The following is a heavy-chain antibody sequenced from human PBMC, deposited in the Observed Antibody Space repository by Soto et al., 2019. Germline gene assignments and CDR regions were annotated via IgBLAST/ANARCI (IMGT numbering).Heavy chain of an antibody. CDR3: ARDPVCSGGSCYDY. J-gene: IGHJ4*02. CDR1: GFTFSRYW. CDR2: IKQDGSEI. V-gene: IGHV3-7*01. D-gene: IGHD2-15*01. Sequence: GGSLRLSCAASGFTFSRYWMTWVRQAPGKGLEWVANIKQDGSEIYYVDSVKGRFTISRDNAENSLYLQMNSLRAEDTAVYYCARDPVCSGGSCYDYWGQGTLATVSS.